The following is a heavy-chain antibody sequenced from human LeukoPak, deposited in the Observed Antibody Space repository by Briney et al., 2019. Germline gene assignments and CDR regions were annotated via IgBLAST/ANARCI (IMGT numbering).Heavy chain of an antibody. CDR2: IYYSGST. J-gene: IGHJ5*02. CDR3: ARQAYSSNLGWFDP. D-gene: IGHD6-13*01. V-gene: IGHV4-39*01. CDR1: GGSISSDSYY. Sequence: SETLSLTCTVSGGSISSDSYYWGWLRQPPGKGLEWIGSIYYSGSTYYNPSLKSRVTISVDTSKNQFSLKLSSVTAADTAVYYCARQAYSSNLGWFDPWGQGTLVTVSS.